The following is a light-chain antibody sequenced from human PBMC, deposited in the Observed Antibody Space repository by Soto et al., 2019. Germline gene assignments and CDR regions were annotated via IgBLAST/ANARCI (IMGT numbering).Light chain of an antibody. CDR2: GNN. J-gene: IGLJ1*01. CDR3: QSFDSSLSAYV. Sequence: QSVLTQPPSVSGAPGQRVTISCTGSSSNIGAGRDVHWYQQLPGTAPRLLIYGNNNRPSGVPDRFSASKSGTSASLAITGLQAEDEADFYCQSFDSSLSAYVFGTGTKLIVL. V-gene: IGLV1-40*01. CDR1: SSNIGAGRD.